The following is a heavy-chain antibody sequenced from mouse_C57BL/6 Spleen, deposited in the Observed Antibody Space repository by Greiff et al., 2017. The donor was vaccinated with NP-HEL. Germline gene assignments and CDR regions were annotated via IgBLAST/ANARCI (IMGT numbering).Heavy chain of an antibody. J-gene: IGHJ4*01. CDR2: ILPGSGST. CDR1: GYTFTGYW. CDR3: ASLGHYYGSSGYAMDY. Sequence: QVQLKQSGAELMKPGASVKLSCKATGYTFTGYWIEWVKQRPGHGLEWIGEILPGSGSTNYNEKFKGKATFTADTSSNTAYMQLSSLTTEDSAIYYCASLGHYYGSSGYAMDYWGQGTSVTVSS. V-gene: IGHV1-9*01. D-gene: IGHD1-1*01.